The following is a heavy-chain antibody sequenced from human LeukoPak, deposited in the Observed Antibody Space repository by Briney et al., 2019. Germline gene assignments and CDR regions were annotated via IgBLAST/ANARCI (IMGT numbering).Heavy chain of an antibody. J-gene: IGHJ4*02. Sequence: GGSLRLSCAASGFTFSNYWMRWVRQAPGKGLEWVANIKQDGSEKYYVDSVKGRFSISRDNAKNSLYLQVNSLRAEDTAVYYCARWRGAYYFDYWGQGTLVTVSS. CDR3: ARWRGAYYFDY. D-gene: IGHD1-26*01. CDR1: GFTFSNYW. CDR2: IKQDGSEK. V-gene: IGHV3-7*01.